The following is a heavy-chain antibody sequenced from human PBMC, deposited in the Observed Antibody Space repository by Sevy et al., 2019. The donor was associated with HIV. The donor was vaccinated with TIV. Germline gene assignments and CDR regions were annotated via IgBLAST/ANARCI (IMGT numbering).Heavy chain of an antibody. CDR3: ARGDKDGWFDP. D-gene: IGHD3-9*01. CDR1: GFTFSSNT. V-gene: IGHV3-21*01. J-gene: IGHJ5*02. Sequence: GGSLRLSCAASGFTFSSNTMNWFRQAPGKGLEWVSSISSRSTYIFYADSVKGRFTISRDNSKKSLFLQMNSLRVEDTAVYYCARGDKDGWFDPWGQGTPVTVSS. CDR2: ISSRSTYI.